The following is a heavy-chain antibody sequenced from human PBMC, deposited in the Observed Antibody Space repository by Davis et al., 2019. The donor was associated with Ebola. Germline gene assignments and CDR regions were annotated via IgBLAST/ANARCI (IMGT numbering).Heavy chain of an antibody. Sequence: ASVKVSCKASGYTFTSYGISWVRQAPGQGLEWMGWISAYNGNTNYAQKFQGRVTITADESTSTAYMELSSLRSEDTAVYYCARDSPLYCSSTSCYLDYWGQGTLVTVSS. CDR1: GYTFTSYG. D-gene: IGHD2-2*01. V-gene: IGHV1-18*01. CDR2: ISAYNGNT. J-gene: IGHJ4*02. CDR3: ARDSPLYCSSTSCYLDY.